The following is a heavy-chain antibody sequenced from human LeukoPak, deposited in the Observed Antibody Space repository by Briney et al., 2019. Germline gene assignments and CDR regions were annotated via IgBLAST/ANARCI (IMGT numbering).Heavy chain of an antibody. Sequence: ASVKVSGKASGYPFTSYGISWVRQAPGQRLEWMGWISNYNGNTNYAQNLQARVTVTTDTSTSTAYMELRSLRSDDTAVYFCARFGGYGGEGYFDYWGQGSLVTVSS. CDR2: ISNYNGNT. J-gene: IGHJ4*02. V-gene: IGHV1-18*01. CDR1: GYPFTSYG. D-gene: IGHD5-12*01. CDR3: ARFGGYGGEGYFDY.